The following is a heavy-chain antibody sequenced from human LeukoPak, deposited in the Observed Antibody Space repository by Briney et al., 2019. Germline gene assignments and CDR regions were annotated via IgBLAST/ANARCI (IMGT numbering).Heavy chain of an antibody. Sequence: SETLSLTCTVSGGSISSYYWSWIRQPPGKGLEWIGYIYYSGSTNYNPSLKSRVTISVDTSKNQFSLKLSSVTAADTAVYYCARVDGYCSGGSCIHDAFDIWGQGTMVTVSS. CDR1: GGSISSYY. D-gene: IGHD2-15*01. CDR3: ARVDGYCSGGSCIHDAFDI. V-gene: IGHV4-59*01. J-gene: IGHJ3*02. CDR2: IYYSGST.